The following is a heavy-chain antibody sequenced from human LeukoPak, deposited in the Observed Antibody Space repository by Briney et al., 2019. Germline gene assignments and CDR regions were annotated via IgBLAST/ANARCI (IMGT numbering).Heavy chain of an antibody. CDR1: GFTFNNYS. CDR2: ISTDGNTP. V-gene: IGHV3-74*01. CDR3: VREYTNSGGRYFNY. D-gene: IGHD2-2*02. J-gene: IGHJ4*02. Sequence: PGGSLRLSCAASGFTFNNYSMHWVRQAPGKGLVWVSRISTDGNTPNYADPVKGRFTISRDNAKNTLYLQMNSLRAEDTAVYYCVREYTNSGGRYFNYWGQGTLVTVSS.